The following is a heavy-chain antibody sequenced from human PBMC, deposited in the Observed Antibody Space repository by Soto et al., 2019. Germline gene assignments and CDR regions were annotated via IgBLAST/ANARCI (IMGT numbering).Heavy chain of an antibody. CDR1: GFTFSSYA. Sequence: GGSLRLSCAASGFTFSSYAMSWVRQAPGKGLEWVSAISGSGGSTYYADSVKGRFTISRDNSKNTLYLQMNSLRAEDTAVYYCAKDGNPIPYLTGYYRLGWFDPWGQGTLVTAPQ. CDR2: ISGSGGST. D-gene: IGHD3-9*01. CDR3: AKDGNPIPYLTGYYRLGWFDP. J-gene: IGHJ5*02. V-gene: IGHV3-23*01.